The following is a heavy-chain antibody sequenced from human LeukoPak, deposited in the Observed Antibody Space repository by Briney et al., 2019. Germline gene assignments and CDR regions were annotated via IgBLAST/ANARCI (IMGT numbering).Heavy chain of an antibody. CDR3: ARDLTPLIQVWPRSLDYNYGMDV. D-gene: IGHD5-18*01. CDR1: GFTFSGYW. V-gene: IGHV3-7*01. J-gene: IGHJ6*02. Sequence: GGSLRLSCAASGFTFSGYWMNWVRQAPGKGLEWVANIKLDGSETHYADSVKGRFTISRDNTNNSLFLQMNSLRAEDTAVYYCARDLTPLIQVWPRSLDYNYGMDVWGQGTTVTVSS. CDR2: IKLDGSET.